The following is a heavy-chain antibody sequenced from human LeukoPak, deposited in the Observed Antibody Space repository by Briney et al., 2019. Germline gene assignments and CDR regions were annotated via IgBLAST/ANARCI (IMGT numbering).Heavy chain of an antibody. J-gene: IGHJ4*02. Sequence: PSETLSLTCAVSGGSISGTNWWSWVRQPPGQGLEWIGEIYHSGSTNYNPSLKSRVTISVDKSKNQFSLKLNSVTAADTAVYYCVGNGYYSLDNWGQGTLVTVS. V-gene: IGHV4-4*02. CDR2: IYHSGST. D-gene: IGHD3-10*01. CDR3: VGNGYYSLDN. CDR1: GGSISGTNW.